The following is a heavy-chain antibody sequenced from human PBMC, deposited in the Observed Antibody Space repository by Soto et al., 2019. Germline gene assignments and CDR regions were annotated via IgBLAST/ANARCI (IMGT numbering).Heavy chain of an antibody. CDR2: ISPNIGVT. V-gene: IGHV1-2*02. Sequence: ASVKVSCKASGYTFVAYYIHWVRQAPGQGLEWMGWISPNIGVTKYAQKFQGRFSMTRDTSITTAYMELSSLTSDDRAVYYCARGFTFDTWGQGTLVTVSS. CDR1: GYTFVAYY. CDR3: ARGFTFDT. D-gene: IGHD3-22*01. J-gene: IGHJ5*02.